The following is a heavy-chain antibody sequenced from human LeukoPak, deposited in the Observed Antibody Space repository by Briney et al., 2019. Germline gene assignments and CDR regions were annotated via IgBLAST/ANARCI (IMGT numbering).Heavy chain of an antibody. V-gene: IGHV3-21*01. CDR3: ARVPLTTVTADFDY. CDR1: GFTFSSYS. Sequence: GGSLRLSCAASGFTFSSYSMNWVRPAPGKGLEWVSSISSSSSYIYYADSVKGRFTISRDNAKNSLYLQMNSLRAEDTAVYYCARVPLTTVTADFDYWGQGTLVTVSS. J-gene: IGHJ4*02. CDR2: ISSSSSYI. D-gene: IGHD4-17*01.